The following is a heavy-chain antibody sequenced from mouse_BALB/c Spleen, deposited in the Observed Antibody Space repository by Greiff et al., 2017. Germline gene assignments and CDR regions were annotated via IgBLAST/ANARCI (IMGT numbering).Heavy chain of an antibody. Sequence: VKLQQSGAELAKPGASVKMSCKASGYTFTSYWMHWVKQRPGQGLEWIGYINPSTGYTEYNQKFKDKATLTADKSSSTAYMQLSSLTSEDSAVYYCASMITTRGYWYFDVWGAGTTVTVSS. CDR3: ASMITTRGYWYFDV. CDR2: INPSTGYT. J-gene: IGHJ1*01. D-gene: IGHD2-4*01. CDR1: GYTFTSYW. V-gene: IGHV1-7*01.